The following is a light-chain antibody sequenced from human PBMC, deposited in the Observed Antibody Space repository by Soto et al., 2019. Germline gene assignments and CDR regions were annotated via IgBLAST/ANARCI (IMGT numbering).Light chain of an antibody. Sequence: EVVMTQSPATLSVSPGERATLSCRASQSVSSNLAWYQQKPGQAPRLLIYGASTRSTGIPARFSGSVSGTEFTLTISSLQAEDFAVYYCQQYNNWPPTFGQGTRLEIQ. CDR1: QSVSSN. CDR3: QQYNNWPPT. V-gene: IGKV3-15*01. CDR2: GAS. J-gene: IGKJ5*01.